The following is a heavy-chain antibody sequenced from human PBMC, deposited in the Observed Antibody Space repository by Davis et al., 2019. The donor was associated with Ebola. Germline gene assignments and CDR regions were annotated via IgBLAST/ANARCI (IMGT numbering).Heavy chain of an antibody. CDR2: IIPIFAAP. V-gene: IGHV1-69*13. CDR3: ARLTASNQGWFDP. D-gene: IGHD2-2*01. Sequence: SVKVSCKASGGTFSNYVLAWVRQAPGQGLEWMGWIIPIFAAPKYAQKFQDRVTITADQSTSTAYLEVSRLRSEDTAVYFCARLTASNQGWFDPWGQGTLVTVSS. CDR1: GGTFSNYV. J-gene: IGHJ5*02.